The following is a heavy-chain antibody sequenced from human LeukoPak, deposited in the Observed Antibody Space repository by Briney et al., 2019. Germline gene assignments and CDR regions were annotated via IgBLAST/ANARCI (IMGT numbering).Heavy chain of an antibody. J-gene: IGHJ6*03. CDR3: AKGEYSSSSRNYYFYYYMDV. V-gene: IGHV3-23*01. CDR1: GFTFSNFP. CDR2: ISATSTNT. Sequence: GGSLRLSCAASGFTFSNFPMSWARQAPGKGLEWVSGISATSTNTFYSDSVKGRFTISRDNSENTLFLQMDSLRVEDTAIYYCAKGEYSSSSRNYYFYYYMDVWGKGTTVTVSS. D-gene: IGHD6-6*01.